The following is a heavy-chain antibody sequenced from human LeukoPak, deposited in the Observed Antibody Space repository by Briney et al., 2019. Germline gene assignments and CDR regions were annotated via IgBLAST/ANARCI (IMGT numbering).Heavy chain of an antibody. D-gene: IGHD3-10*02. V-gene: IGHV4-59*01. CDR1: GGSISSYY. CDR3: ARVGMFRFDP. CDR2: IYCSGST. Sequence: SETLSLTCTVSGGSISSYYWSWIRQPPGKGLEWIGYIYCSGSTNYNPSLKSRVTISVDASKNQFSLKLSSVTAADTAVYHCARVGMFRFDPWGQGTLVTVSS. J-gene: IGHJ5*02.